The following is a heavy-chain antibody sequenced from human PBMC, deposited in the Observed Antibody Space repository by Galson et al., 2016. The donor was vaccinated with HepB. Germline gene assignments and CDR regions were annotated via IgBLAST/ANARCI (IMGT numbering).Heavy chain of an antibody. D-gene: IGHD5-12*01. CDR2: IIPVFGTP. V-gene: IGHV1-69*13. J-gene: IGHJ6*02. CDR3: GRAGYGLASPSYSHFYGLDI. CDR1: GGTFNTYT. Sequence: SVKVSCKASGGTFNTYTISWVRQAPGQGLEWMGAIIPVFGTPNYAQKFQGRVTITADGVTNTVYMELNSLRSEDTAGYFCGRAGYGLASPSYSHFYGLDIWGQGTTVTVSS.